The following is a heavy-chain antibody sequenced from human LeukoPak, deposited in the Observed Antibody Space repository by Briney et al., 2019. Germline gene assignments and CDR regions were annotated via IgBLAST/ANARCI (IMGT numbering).Heavy chain of an antibody. J-gene: IGHJ4*02. CDR3: AQYCSGGSCYSYYFDY. D-gene: IGHD2-15*01. Sequence: SETLSLTCTASGGSISSSSYYWGWIRQPPGKGLEWIGSIYYSGSTYYNPSLKSRVTISVDTSKNQFSLKLSSVTAADTAVYYCAQYCSGGSCYSYYFDYWGQGTLVTVSS. CDR1: GGSISSSSYY. V-gene: IGHV4-39*07. CDR2: IYYSGST.